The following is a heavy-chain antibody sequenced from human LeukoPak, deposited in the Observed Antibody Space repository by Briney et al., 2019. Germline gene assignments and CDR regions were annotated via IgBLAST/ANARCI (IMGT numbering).Heavy chain of an antibody. J-gene: IGHJ4*02. D-gene: IGHD6-19*01. CDR3: AKDRRQWPTDFDY. CDR1: GFTFSTYA. CDR2: ISGSAGST. V-gene: IGHV3-23*01. Sequence: GGSLTLSCAASGFTFSTYAMIWVRQAPGKGLEWVSGISGSAGSTYYADSVKGRFTISRDNSKNTLYPQMNSLRAEDTAVYYCAKDRRQWPTDFDYWGQGALVTVSS.